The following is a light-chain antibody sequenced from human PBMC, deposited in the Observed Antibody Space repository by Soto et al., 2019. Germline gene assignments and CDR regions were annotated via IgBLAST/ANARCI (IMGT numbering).Light chain of an antibody. CDR2: AAS. V-gene: IGKV1-39*01. CDR1: QSISSY. CDR3: QQSYSTPYT. J-gene: IGKJ2*01. Sequence: DIQMTQSPSSLSASVGDRVTITCRASQSISSYLNWYQQKPGKAPKLLIYAASSLQSGVPSRFSGSGSRTDFTLTISSLQPEDFATYYCQQSYSTPYTFGQGTKVDIK.